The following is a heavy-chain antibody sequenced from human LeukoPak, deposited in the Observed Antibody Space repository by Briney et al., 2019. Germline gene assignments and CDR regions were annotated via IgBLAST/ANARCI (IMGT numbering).Heavy chain of an antibody. CDR3: AKQWLDGGWFDP. Sequence: SETLSLTCAVYGGSFSGYYWSWIRQPPGKGLEWIGSIYHSGSTYYNPSLKSRVTISVDTSKNQFSLKLSSVTAADTAVYYCAKQWLDGGWFDPWGQGTLVTVSS. V-gene: IGHV4-34*01. CDR2: IYHSGST. J-gene: IGHJ5*02. CDR1: GGSFSGYY. D-gene: IGHD6-19*01.